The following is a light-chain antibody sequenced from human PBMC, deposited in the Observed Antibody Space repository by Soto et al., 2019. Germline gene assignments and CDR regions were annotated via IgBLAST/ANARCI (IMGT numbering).Light chain of an antibody. Sequence: DIQMSKSPSSLSASVGDRITNTGRASQGIRRYLSWYQQKPGKVHKLLIYEAYNLQSGVTSRFRGGGSGTEFTLTIISLQSEDFAVYYCQQYNNWPLTFGQGTQVDIK. CDR3: QQYNNWPLT. CDR2: EAY. CDR1: QGIRRY. J-gene: IGKJ1*01. V-gene: IGKV1-27*01.